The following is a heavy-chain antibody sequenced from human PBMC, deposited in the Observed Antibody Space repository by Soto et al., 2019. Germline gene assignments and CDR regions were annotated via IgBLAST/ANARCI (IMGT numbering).Heavy chain of an antibody. V-gene: IGHV3-33*01. J-gene: IGHJ3*02. CDR2: IWYDGSNK. CDR3: ARDAAPGYCSSTSCYGTDDAFDI. D-gene: IGHD2-2*01. CDR1: GFTFSSYG. Sequence: GGSLRLSCAASGFTFSSYGMHWVRQAPGKGLEWVAVIWYDGSNKYYADSVKGRFTISRDNSKNTLYLQMNSLRAEDTAVYYCARDAAPGYCSSTSCYGTDDAFDIWGQGTMVTVSS.